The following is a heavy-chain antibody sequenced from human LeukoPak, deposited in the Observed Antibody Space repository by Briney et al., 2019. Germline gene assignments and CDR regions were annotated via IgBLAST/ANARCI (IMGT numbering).Heavy chain of an antibody. Sequence: SETLSLTCTVSGGSISSYYWSWIRQPPGKGLEWIGYIYSGSTDYNPSLKSRVTISVDTSNNQFSLQLGSVTAADTAVYYCARGFEFNYRYTFGYWGQGTLVTVSS. V-gene: IGHV4-59*01. CDR3: ARGFEFNYRYTFGY. J-gene: IGHJ4*02. CDR1: GGSISSYY. D-gene: IGHD1-1*01. CDR2: IYSGST.